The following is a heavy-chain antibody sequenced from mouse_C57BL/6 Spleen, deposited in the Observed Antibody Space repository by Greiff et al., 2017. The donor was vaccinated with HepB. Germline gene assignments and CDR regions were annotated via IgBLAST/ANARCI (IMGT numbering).Heavy chain of an antibody. Sequence: EVQLQQSGPVLVKPGASVKMSCKASGYTFTDYYMNWVKQSHGKSLEWIGVINPYNGGTSYNQKFKGKATLTVDKSSSTAYMELNSLTSEDSAVYYWARSRIGYGSSFYAMDYWGQRTSVTVSS. J-gene: IGHJ4*01. CDR2: INPYNGGT. D-gene: IGHD1-1*01. CDR3: ARSRIGYGSSFYAMDY. V-gene: IGHV1-19*01. CDR1: GYTFTDYY.